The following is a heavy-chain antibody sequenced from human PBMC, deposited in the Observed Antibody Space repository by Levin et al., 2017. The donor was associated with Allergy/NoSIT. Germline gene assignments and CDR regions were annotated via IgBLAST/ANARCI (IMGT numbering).Heavy chain of an antibody. V-gene: IGHV5-10-1*01. D-gene: IGHD6-13*01. Sequence: KVSCKGSGYSFTSYWISWVRQMPGKGLEWMGRIDPSDSYTNYSPSFQGHVTISADKSISTAYLQWSSLKASDTAMYYCARRAAAGYYYGMDVWGQGTTVTVSS. CDR1: GYSFTSYW. CDR2: IDPSDSYT. CDR3: ARRAAAGYYYGMDV. J-gene: IGHJ6*02.